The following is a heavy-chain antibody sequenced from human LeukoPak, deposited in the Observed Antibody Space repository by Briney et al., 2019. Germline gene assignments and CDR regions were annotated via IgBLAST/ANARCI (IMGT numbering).Heavy chain of an antibody. Sequence: SVKVSCKASGGTFSSYAISWVRQAPGQGLEWMGGIIPIFGTANYAQKLQGRVTMTTDTSTSTAYMELRSLRSDDTAVYYCARGQYYYDSSGYLGSYFDYWGQGTLVTVSS. D-gene: IGHD3-22*01. CDR1: GGTFSSYA. J-gene: IGHJ4*02. CDR2: IIPIFGTA. CDR3: ARGQYYYDSSGYLGSYFDY. V-gene: IGHV1-69*05.